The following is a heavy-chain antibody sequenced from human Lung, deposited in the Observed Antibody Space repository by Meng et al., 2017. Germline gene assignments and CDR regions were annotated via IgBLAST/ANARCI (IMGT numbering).Heavy chain of an antibody. CDR3: ARGPTTMAHDFDY. D-gene: IGHD4-11*01. J-gene: IGHJ4*02. Sequence: QVQLQQGGAGLLKPSETLSLPCVASGGSYRDYYWSGIRQPPGKGLEWIGEINHSGSTNYNPSLESRATISVDTSQNNLSLKLSSVTAADSAVYYCARGPTTMAHDFDYWGQGTLVTVSS. CDR1: GGSYRDYY. CDR2: INHSGST. V-gene: IGHV4-34*01.